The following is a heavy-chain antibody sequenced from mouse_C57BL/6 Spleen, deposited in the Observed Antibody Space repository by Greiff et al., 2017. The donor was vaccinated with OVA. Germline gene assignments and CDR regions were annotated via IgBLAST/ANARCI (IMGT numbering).Heavy chain of an antibody. D-gene: IGHD1-2*01. V-gene: IGHV1-50*01. CDR2: IDPSDSYT. J-gene: IGHJ4*01. Sequence: QVQLQQPGAELVKPGASVKLSCKASGYTFTSYWMQWVKQRPGQGLEWIGEIDPSDSYTNYNQKFKGKATLTVDTSSSTAYMQLSSLTSEDSAVYYCARRRLGYAMDDWGQGTSVTVSS. CDR1: GYTFTSYW. CDR3: ARRRLGYAMDD.